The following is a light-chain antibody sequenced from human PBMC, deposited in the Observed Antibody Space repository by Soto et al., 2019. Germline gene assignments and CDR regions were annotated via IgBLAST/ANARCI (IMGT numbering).Light chain of an antibody. V-gene: IGKV3-20*01. CDR3: QQYGTSRT. CDR1: QSVDSNY. CDR2: GAS. J-gene: IGKJ1*01. Sequence: EIVLTQSPGTLSLSPGERATLSCRASQSVDSNYLAWYQQKPGQAPRLLIFGASSRATGIPDRFSGSGSGTDFTLTIGRLEPEDFAVYYCQQYGTSRTFGQGTKVEIK.